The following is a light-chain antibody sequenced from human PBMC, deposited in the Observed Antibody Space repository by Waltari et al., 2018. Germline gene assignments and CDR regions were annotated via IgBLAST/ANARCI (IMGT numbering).Light chain of an antibody. CDR3: QQNYAFPRT. Sequence: IWVTQSPSLLTASTGETVTITCRTSQDVKNYFAWYQQKPGKAPELLIYTATFLQTGVPSRFSGSGSGTDFTLTIRSLQSEDFATYFCQQNYAFPRTFGQGTKVEVK. CDR1: QDVKNY. J-gene: IGKJ1*01. CDR2: TAT. V-gene: IGKV1D-8*01.